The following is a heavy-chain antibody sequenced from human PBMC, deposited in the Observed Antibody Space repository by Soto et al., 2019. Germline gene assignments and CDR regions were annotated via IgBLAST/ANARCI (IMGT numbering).Heavy chain of an antibody. J-gene: IGHJ6*02. V-gene: IGHV4-39*01. D-gene: IGHD6-19*01. Sequence: SETLSLTCTVSGGSISSSSYYWGWIRQPPGKGLEWIGSIYYSGSTYYNPSLKSRVTISVDTSKNQFSLKLSSVTAADTAVYYCARLIYSSGWARYYYYYGMDVWGQGTTVTVSS. CDR1: GGSISSSSYY. CDR2: IYYSGST. CDR3: ARLIYSSGWARYYYYYGMDV.